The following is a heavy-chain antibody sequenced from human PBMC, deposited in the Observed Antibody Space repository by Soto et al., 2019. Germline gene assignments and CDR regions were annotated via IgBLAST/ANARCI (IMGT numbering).Heavy chain of an antibody. D-gene: IGHD2-15*01. CDR1: GFTFSSYG. CDR3: ATAPGLVVDI. Sequence: QVQLVESGGGVVQPGRSLRLSCAASGFTFSSYGMHWVRQAPGKGLEWVAVISYDGSNKYYADSVKGRFTISRDNSKNTLYLQMNSLRAEDTAVYYCATAPGLVVDIWGQGTMVTVSS. J-gene: IGHJ3*02. CDR2: ISYDGSNK. V-gene: IGHV3-30*03.